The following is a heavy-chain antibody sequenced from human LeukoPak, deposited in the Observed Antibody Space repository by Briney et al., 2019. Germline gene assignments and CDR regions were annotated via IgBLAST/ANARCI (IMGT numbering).Heavy chain of an antibody. CDR1: GYTFTGYS. CDR3: AGEYSSGSYYYYYGMDV. Sequence: ASVKVSCKASGYTFTGYSMHWVRQAPGQGLEWMGWINPNSGNTGYAQTFHDRVTMTRDTSISTAYMELRSLRSDDTAVYYCAGEYSSGSYYYYYGMDVWGQGTTVTVSS. V-gene: IGHV1-2*02. D-gene: IGHD6-19*01. J-gene: IGHJ6*02. CDR2: INPNSGNT.